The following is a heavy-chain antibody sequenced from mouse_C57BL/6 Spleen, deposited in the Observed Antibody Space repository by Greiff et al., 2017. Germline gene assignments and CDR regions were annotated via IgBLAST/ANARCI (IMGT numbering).Heavy chain of an antibody. CDR1: GYTFTDYN. Sequence: VQLKQSGPELVKPGASVKMSCKASGYTFTDYNMHWVKQSHGKSLEWIGYINPNNGGTSYNQKFKGKATLTVNKSSSTAYMELRSLTSEDSAVYYCARSGNWDGFAYWGQGTLVTVSA. J-gene: IGHJ3*01. CDR2: INPNNGGT. V-gene: IGHV1-22*01. CDR3: ARSGNWDGFAY. D-gene: IGHD4-1*01.